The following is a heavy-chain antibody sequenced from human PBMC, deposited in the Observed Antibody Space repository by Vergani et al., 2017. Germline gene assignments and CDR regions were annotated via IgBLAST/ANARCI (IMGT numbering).Heavy chain of an antibody. V-gene: IGHV3-11*01. D-gene: IGHD4-17*01. CDR3: ARVGVTTVTMFDY. Sequence: QVQLVESGGGLVKPGGSLRLSCAASGFTFSDSYMSWIRQAPGKGLEWVSYISSSGSTIYYDDSVKGRVTISRDNAKNALYLQMNSLRAEDTAVYYCARVGVTTVTMFDYWGQGTLVTVSS. J-gene: IGHJ4*02. CDR2: ISSSGSTI. CDR1: GFTFSDSY.